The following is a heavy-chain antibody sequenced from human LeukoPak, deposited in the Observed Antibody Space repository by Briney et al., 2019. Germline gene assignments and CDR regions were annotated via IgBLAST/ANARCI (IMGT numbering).Heavy chain of an antibody. J-gene: IGHJ4*02. CDR1: GFTFGTYA. CDR2: ISGTGGKT. CDR3: AKETARPAGVFEY. Sequence: QPGGSLRLSYASSGFTFGTYAMSWVRQAPGKGLEWVSAISGTGGKTYSADSVKGRFTISRDNSKNTLYLQMNSLRAEDTAVYYCAKETARPAGVFEYWGQGTRVTVSS. V-gene: IGHV3-23*01. D-gene: IGHD1-14*01.